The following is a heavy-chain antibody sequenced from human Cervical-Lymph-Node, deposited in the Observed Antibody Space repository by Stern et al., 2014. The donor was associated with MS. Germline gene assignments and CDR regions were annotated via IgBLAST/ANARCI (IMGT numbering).Heavy chain of an antibody. CDR1: GGSIRSYY. D-gene: IGHD4-23*01. CDR2: IYYSGST. V-gene: IGHV4-59*01. Sequence: QVQLQESGPGLVKPSETLSLTCTVSGGSIRSYYWSWIRQPPGKGLEWIGYIYYSGSTNYNPSLKSRVTISVDTSKNQFSLKLSSVTAADTAVYYCARSLVVTGAFDIWGQGTMVTVSS. CDR3: ARSLVVTGAFDI. J-gene: IGHJ3*02.